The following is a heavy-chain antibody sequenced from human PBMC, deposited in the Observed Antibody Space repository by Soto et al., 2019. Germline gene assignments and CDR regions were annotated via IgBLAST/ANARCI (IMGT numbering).Heavy chain of an antibody. Sequence: ASVKVSCKVSGYTLTELSMHWVRQAPGKGLEWMGGFDPEDGETIYAQKFQGRVTMTEDTSTDTAYMELSSLRSEDTAVYYCATDHPSGWYSSHAFDIWGQGTMVTVSS. CDR3: ATDHPSGWYSSHAFDI. J-gene: IGHJ3*02. V-gene: IGHV1-24*01. D-gene: IGHD6-19*01. CDR2: FDPEDGET. CDR1: GYTLTELS.